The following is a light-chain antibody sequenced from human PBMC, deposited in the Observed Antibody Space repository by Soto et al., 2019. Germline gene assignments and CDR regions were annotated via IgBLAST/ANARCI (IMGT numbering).Light chain of an antibody. CDR2: EVS. CDR3: SSYTSSNTVV. Sequence: QSVLTQPASVSGSPGQSVTISCTGTSSDVGGYQYVSWFQQYPGKALKLMIYEVSYRPSGVSNRFSGSKSGNTASLSISGLQSEDEADYYCSSYTSSNTVVFGGGTKLTVL. J-gene: IGLJ2*01. V-gene: IGLV2-14*01. CDR1: SSDVGGYQY.